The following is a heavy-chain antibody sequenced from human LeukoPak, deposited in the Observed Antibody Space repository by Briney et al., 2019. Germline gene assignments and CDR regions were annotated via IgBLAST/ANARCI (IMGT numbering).Heavy chain of an antibody. Sequence: ASVKVSCKASSYTFTNFGVSWVRQAPGQGLEWVGWISGYNGNTKYAEKFQGRVTMTSDTSTSTAYMELRSLRSDDTAVYYCARDPYYYDSSGSWLQFDYWGREPWSPSPQ. CDR2: ISGYNGNT. V-gene: IGHV1-18*01. CDR1: SYTFTNFG. J-gene: IGHJ4*02. CDR3: ARDPYYYDSSGSWLQFDY. D-gene: IGHD3-22*01.